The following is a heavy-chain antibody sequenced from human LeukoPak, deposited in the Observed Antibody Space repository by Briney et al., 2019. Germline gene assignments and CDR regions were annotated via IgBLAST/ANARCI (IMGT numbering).Heavy chain of an antibody. J-gene: IGHJ4*02. CDR1: GFTVSSNS. CDR3: ARDFCSGGSCYIDY. Sequence: GGSLRLSCTVSGFTVSSNSMSWVRQAPGKGLEWVANIKQDGSEKYYVDSVKGRFTISRDNAKNSLYLQMNSLRAEDTAVYYCARDFCSGGSCYIDYWGQGTLVTVSS. V-gene: IGHV3-7*01. D-gene: IGHD2-15*01. CDR2: IKQDGSEK.